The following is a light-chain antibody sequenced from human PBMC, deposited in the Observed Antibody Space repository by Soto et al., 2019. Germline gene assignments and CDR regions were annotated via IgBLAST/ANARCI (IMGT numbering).Light chain of an antibody. CDR3: QQRSDWPIT. CDR2: EAS. CDR1: QSVRSH. V-gene: IGKV3-11*01. Sequence: EIVLTQSPSTLSLSPGGRAPLSCRGSQSVRSHLVWYQQKPGQAPRLLIYEASNRATGIPARFSGSGSGTDFTLTISSLEPEDFAVYYCQQRSDWPITFGQGTRLEIK. J-gene: IGKJ5*01.